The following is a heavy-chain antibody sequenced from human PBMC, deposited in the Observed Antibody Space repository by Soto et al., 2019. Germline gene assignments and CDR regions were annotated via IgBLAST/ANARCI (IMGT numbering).Heavy chain of an antibody. V-gene: IGHV3-30-3*01. CDR3: ARGDREDIAVVVGARPGEYGLDV. CDR1: GFTFRIYA. Sequence: QVHLVESGGGVVQPGRSLRLSCAASGFTFRIYAMHWVRQAPGKGLECVAVISYDGSNKFYRDSVKGRFTISRDNSKTTLYLQINSLRYEDTAVYYCARGDREDIAVVVGARPGEYGLDVWGQGTTVTVSS. D-gene: IGHD2-15*01. J-gene: IGHJ6*02. CDR2: ISYDGSNK.